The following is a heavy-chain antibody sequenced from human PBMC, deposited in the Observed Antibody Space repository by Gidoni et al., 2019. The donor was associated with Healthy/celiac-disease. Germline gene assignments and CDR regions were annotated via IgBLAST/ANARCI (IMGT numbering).Heavy chain of an antibody. CDR3: ARAGGRITIFGVVTPNWFDP. J-gene: IGHJ5*02. D-gene: IGHD3-3*01. CDR2: IYYSGST. Sequence: QLQLQESGPGLVKPSETLSLTWTVPGGSISRRSYYWGWIRQPPGKGLEWIGSIYYSGSTYYNPSLKSRVTISVDTSKNQFSLKLSSVTAADTAVYYCARAGGRITIFGVVTPNWFDPWGQGTLVTVSS. V-gene: IGHV4-39*01. CDR1: GGSISRRSYY.